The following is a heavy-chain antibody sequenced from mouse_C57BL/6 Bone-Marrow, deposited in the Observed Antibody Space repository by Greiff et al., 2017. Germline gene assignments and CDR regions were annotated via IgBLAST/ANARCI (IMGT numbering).Heavy chain of an antibody. Sequence: EVKLQESGGGLVQPGGSLKLSCAASGFTFSDYGMAWVRQAPRKGPEWVAFISNLAYSIYYADTVTGRFPISRENAKNTLYLEMSSLRSEDTAMYYGARRAYGSRYWYFDVWGTGTTVTVSS. CDR2: ISNLAYSI. CDR1: GFTFSDYG. J-gene: IGHJ1*03. CDR3: ARRAYGSRYWYFDV. D-gene: IGHD1-1*01. V-gene: IGHV5-15*01.